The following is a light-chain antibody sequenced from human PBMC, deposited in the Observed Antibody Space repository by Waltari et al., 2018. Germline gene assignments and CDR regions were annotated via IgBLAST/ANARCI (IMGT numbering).Light chain of an antibody. V-gene: IGKV1-5*03. J-gene: IGKJ2*01. CDR3: QQYNSYPSMYT. Sequence: DIQMTQSPSTLSASVGDRVPITCRASQSISSWLAWYQQKPGKAPKLLIYKASSLESGVPSRFSGSGSGTEFTLTISSLQPDDFATYYCQQYNSYPSMYTFGQGTKLEIK. CDR1: QSISSW. CDR2: KAS.